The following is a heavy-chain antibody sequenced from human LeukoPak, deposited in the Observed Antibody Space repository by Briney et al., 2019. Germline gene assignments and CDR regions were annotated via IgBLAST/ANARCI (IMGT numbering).Heavy chain of an antibody. Sequence: GGSLRLSCAASGFTFSSYSMNWLRQAPGKGLEWVSSISSSSSYIYYADSVKGRFTISRDNAKNSLYLQMNSLRAEDTAVYYCARDGTYYYDSSGYYSFDYWGQGTLVTVSS. D-gene: IGHD3-22*01. V-gene: IGHV3-21*01. CDR2: ISSSSSYI. J-gene: IGHJ4*02. CDR3: ARDGTYYYDSSGYYSFDY. CDR1: GFTFSSYS.